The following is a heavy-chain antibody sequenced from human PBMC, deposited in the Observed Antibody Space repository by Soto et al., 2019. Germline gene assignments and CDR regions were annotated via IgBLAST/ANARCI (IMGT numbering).Heavy chain of an antibody. CDR2: ISYDGSNK. V-gene: IGHV3-30-3*01. D-gene: IGHD3-22*01. CDR1: GFTFSSYA. Sequence: GGSLRLSCAASGFTFSSYAMHWVRQAPGKGLEWVAVISYDGSNKYYADSVKGRFTISRDNSKNTLYLQMNSLRAEDTAVYYCARDYARVTMIVVVSYGMDVWGQGTTVTVSS. CDR3: ARDYARVTMIVVVSYGMDV. J-gene: IGHJ6*02.